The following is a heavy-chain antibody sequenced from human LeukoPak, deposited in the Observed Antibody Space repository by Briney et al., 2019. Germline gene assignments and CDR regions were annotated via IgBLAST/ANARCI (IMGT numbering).Heavy chain of an antibody. V-gene: IGHV3-48*03. D-gene: IGHD3-10*01. CDR1: GFTFSSYE. J-gene: IGHJ5*02. Sequence: GGSLRLSCAASGFTFSSYEMNWVRQAPGKGLEWVSYISSSGSTIYYADSVKGRFTISRDNAKNSLYLQMNSLRAEDTAVYYCARDQARYGSGSYSFNWFDPWGQGTLVTVSS. CDR3: ARDQARYGSGSYSFNWFDP. CDR2: ISSSGSTI.